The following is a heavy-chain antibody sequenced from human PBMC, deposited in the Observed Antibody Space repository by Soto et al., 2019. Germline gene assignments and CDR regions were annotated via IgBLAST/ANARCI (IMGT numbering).Heavy chain of an antibody. V-gene: IGHV4-59*12. CDR2: ISHGGTT. D-gene: IGHD1-1*01. J-gene: IGHJ4*02. Sequence: SETLSLTCSVSGASITSYYWSWIRQSPGKGLEWIGHISHGGTTNYNPSLRSRVTISVDASKNQFSLKLNYVTAADTAVYYCAKTGTMNSSGPSDFWGQG. CDR1: GASITSYY. CDR3: AKTGTMNSSGPSDF.